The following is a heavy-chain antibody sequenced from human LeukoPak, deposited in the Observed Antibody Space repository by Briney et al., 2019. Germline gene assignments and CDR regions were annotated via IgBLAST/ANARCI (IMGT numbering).Heavy chain of an antibody. J-gene: IGHJ4*02. CDR3: AKADSSWTPDY. CDR2: LSGSGGST. Sequence: GGSLRLSCAASGFTFSNSDMSWVRQAPGKGLEWVSGLSGSGGSTYYADSVKGRFTISRDNSKNILYLQMNSLRAEDTALYYCAKADSSWTPDYWGQGTLVTVSS. V-gene: IGHV3-23*01. D-gene: IGHD6-13*01. CDR1: GFTFSNSD.